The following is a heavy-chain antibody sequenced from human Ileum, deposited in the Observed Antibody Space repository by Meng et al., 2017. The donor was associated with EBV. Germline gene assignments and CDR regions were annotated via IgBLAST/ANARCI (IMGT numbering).Heavy chain of an antibody. V-gene: IGHV4-39*07. Sequence: QVHLQESGPGLVKPSEXLFLTCTVSGGSISSSDNYWGWIRQPPGKGPEWIGSIYYSGSTFYNPSLKSRVTISGDSSKNQFSLRLSSVTTADTAVYYCARKSGSWNIDYWGQGALVTVSS. CDR2: IYYSGST. CDR1: GGSISSSDNY. J-gene: IGHJ4*02. D-gene: IGHD1/OR15-1a*01. CDR3: ARKSGSWNIDY.